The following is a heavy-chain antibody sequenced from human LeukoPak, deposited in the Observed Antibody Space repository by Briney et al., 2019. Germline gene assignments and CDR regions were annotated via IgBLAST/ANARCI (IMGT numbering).Heavy chain of an antibody. CDR2: IYYSGST. Sequence: PSETLSLTCTVSGGSISSYYWSWIRQPPGKGLEWIGYIYYSGSTNYSPSLKSRVTISVDTSKNQFSLKLSSVTAADTAVYYCARAGVYGSGSYTYYYGMDVWGKGTTVTVSS. V-gene: IGHV4-59*01. J-gene: IGHJ6*04. CDR1: GGSISSYY. CDR3: ARAGVYGSGSYTYYYGMDV. D-gene: IGHD3-10*01.